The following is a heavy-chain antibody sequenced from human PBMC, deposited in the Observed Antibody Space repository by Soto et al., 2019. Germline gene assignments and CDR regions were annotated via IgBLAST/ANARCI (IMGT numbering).Heavy chain of an antibody. D-gene: IGHD2-2*01. Sequence: QEQLVESGGGVVQPGRSLRLSCAASGFTFSSYGMHWVRQTPGKGLEWVAVIWYDGSNKYYADSVKGRFTISRDNSEDTLYLQMNSLRAEDTAVYYCARSHCSSTSCYYYGMDVWGQGITVTVSS. V-gene: IGHV3-33*01. CDR2: IWYDGSNK. CDR1: GFTFSSYG. CDR3: ARSHCSSTSCYYYGMDV. J-gene: IGHJ6*02.